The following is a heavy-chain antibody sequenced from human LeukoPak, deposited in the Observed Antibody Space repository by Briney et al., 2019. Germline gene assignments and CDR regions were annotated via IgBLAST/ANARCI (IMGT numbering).Heavy chain of an antibody. CDR3: ARDRRITMVRGVLPDY. J-gene: IGHJ4*02. CDR2: ISSSSSTI. Sequence: GGALRLSCAASGFTFSSYSMNWVRQAPGKGLEWVSYISSSSSTIYYADSVKGRLTISRDNAKTSLYLQMNGLRDEDTAVYYCARDRRITMVRGVLPDYWGQGTLVTVSS. D-gene: IGHD3-10*01. V-gene: IGHV3-48*02. CDR1: GFTFSSYS.